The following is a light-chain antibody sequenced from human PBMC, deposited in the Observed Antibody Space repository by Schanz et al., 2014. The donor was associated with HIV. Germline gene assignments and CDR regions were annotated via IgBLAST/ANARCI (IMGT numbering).Light chain of an antibody. CDR2: GAS. CDR3: QQYNNWPPDT. CDR1: QSVSYN. V-gene: IGKV3-15*01. Sequence: EIVLTQSPGTLSLSPGERTTLSCRASQSVSYNYLAWYQQKPGQAPRLLIFGASTRATGIAARFSGSGSGTEFTLTVSSLQSEDFAVYYCQQYNNWPPDTFGGGTKVEIK. J-gene: IGKJ4*01.